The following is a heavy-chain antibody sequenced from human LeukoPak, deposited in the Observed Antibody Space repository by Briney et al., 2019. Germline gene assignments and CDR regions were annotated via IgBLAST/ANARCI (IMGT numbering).Heavy chain of an antibody. CDR3: AREMRRFGELFGSDY. CDR2: INPNSGGT. CDR1: GYTFTGYY. V-gene: IGHV1-2*02. D-gene: IGHD3-10*01. J-gene: IGHJ4*02. Sequence: ASVTVSCKASGYTFTGYYMHWVRQAPGQGLEWMGWINPNSGGTNYAQKFQGRVTMTRDTSISTAYMELSRLRSDDTAVYYCAREMRRFGELFGSDYWGQGTLVTVSS.